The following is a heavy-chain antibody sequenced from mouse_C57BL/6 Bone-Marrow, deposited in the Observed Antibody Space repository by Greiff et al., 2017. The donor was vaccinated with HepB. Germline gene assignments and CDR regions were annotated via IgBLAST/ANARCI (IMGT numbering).Heavy chain of an antibody. Sequence: QVQLQQSGAELARPGASVKLSCKASGYTFTSYGISWVKQRTGQGLEWIGEIYPRSGNTYYNEKFKGKATLTADKSSSTAYMELRSLTSEDSAVYFCARSVVASYYYAMDYWGQGTSVTVSS. D-gene: IGHD1-1*01. V-gene: IGHV1-81*01. CDR2: IYPRSGNT. CDR1: GYTFTSYG. J-gene: IGHJ4*01. CDR3: ARSVVASYYYAMDY.